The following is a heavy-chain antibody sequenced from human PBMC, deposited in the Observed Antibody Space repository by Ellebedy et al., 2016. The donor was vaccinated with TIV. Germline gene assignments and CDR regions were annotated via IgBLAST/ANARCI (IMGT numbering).Heavy chain of an antibody. CDR1: RFTFGDYA. D-gene: IGHD6-19*01. V-gene: IGHV3-49*03. J-gene: IGHJ4*02. Sequence: GESLKISCTASRFTFGDYALSWFRQAPGKGLECVGFIRSKAYRGTTEYAASLKGRFTISRDDSKSIAYLQMNSLKTEDTAVYYCARDPGIAVAGLPNYFDYWGQGALVTVSS. CDR3: ARDPGIAVAGLPNYFDY. CDR2: IRSKAYRGTT.